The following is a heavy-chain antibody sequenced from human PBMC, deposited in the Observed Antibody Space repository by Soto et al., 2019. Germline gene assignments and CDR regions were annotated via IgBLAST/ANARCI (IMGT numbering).Heavy chain of an antibody. CDR2: IYYSGST. CDR3: ARGNRGVIGDYYYYGMDV. Sequence: PSETLSLTCTVSGGSISSYYWSWIRQPPGKGLEWIGYIYYSGSTNYNPSLKSRVTISVDTSKNQFSLKLSSVTAADTAVYYCARGNRGVIGDYYYYGMDVWGQGTTVTVSS. V-gene: IGHV4-59*12. J-gene: IGHJ6*02. D-gene: IGHD3-10*01. CDR1: GGSISSYY.